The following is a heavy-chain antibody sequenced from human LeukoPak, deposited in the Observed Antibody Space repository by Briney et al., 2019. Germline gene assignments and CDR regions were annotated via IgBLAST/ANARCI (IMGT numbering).Heavy chain of an antibody. V-gene: IGHV3-48*03. CDR1: GFTFSSYE. Sequence: PGGSPRLSCAASGFTFSSYEMNWVRQAPGKGLEWVSYISSSGSTIYYADSVEGRFTISRDNAKNSLYLQMNSLRAEDTAVYYCAELGITMIGGVWGKGTTVTISS. D-gene: IGHD3-10*02. CDR3: AELGITMIGGV. J-gene: IGHJ6*04. CDR2: ISSSGSTI.